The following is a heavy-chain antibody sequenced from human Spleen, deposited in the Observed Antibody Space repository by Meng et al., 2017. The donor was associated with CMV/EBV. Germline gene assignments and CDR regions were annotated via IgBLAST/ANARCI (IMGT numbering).Heavy chain of an antibody. V-gene: IGHV4-59*01. J-gene: IGHJ4*02. CDR1: GGSISSFY. D-gene: IGHD3-3*01. Sequence: SETLSLTCTVSGGSISSFYWSWIRQSPGKGLEWIGYIYYTGSTNYNPSLKSRVTISVDTSKNQFSLKLSSVTAADTAVYYCARAKRDLEFGYDYWGQGTLVTVSS. CDR3: ARAKRDLEFGYDY. CDR2: IYYTGST.